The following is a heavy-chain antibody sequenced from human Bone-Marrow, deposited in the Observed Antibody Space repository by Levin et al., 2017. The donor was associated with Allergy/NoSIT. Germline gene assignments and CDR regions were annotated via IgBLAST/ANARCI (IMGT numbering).Heavy chain of an antibody. CDR1: GFTFSTYW. CDR3: ARVIWGLGFA. J-gene: IGHJ5*02. D-gene: IGHD3-16*01. V-gene: IGHV3-7*01. CDR2: INHDGSEN. Sequence: GESLKISCAASGFTFSTYWMSWVRQAPGKGLEWVANINHDGSENYYVDSVRGRFIISRDNAKNSLYLQMNSLRVDDTAVYYCARVIWGLGFAWGQGTLVTVSS.